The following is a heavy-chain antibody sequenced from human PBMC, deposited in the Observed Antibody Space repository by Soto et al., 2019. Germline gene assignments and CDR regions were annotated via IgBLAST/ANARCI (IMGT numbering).Heavy chain of an antibody. CDR1: EYTFANHD. J-gene: IGHJ4*02. D-gene: IGHD3-16*01. CDR3: ARGWGRWPHEKPGDY. V-gene: IGHV1-8*01. CDR2: MNPNSGNS. Sequence: QVQLVQSGAELKEPGASVKVSCTASEYTFANHDINWVRQAPGRGLEWMGWMNPNSGNSGFAQKFQDRVTMTGDTSRDTAYMELRNLRSEDTAVYYCARGWGRWPHEKPGDYWGQGTLVTVS.